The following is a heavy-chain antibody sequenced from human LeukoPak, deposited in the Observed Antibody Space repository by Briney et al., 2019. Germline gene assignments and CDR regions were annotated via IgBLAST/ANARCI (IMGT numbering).Heavy chain of an antibody. J-gene: IGHJ4*02. CDR1: GGSINGYY. V-gene: IGHV4-59*01. D-gene: IGHD3-22*01. Sequence: SETLSLTCTVSGGSINGYYWSWFRQPPGKGLEWFGWIHSSGSTEDNPSLKSRVTMSIDTSKNQISLKLYSVTAADTAVYYCLSEGYDSSGDYLDSWGQGTLVTVSS. CDR3: LSEGYDSSGDYLDS. CDR2: IHSSGST.